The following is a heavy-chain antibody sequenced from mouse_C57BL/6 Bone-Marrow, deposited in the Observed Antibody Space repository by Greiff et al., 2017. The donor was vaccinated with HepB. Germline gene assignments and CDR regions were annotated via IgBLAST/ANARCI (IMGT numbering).Heavy chain of an antibody. Sequence: QLKQSGPELVKPGASVKLSCKASGYTFTSYDINWVKQRPGQGLEWIGWIYPRDGSTKDNEKFKGKATLTVDTSSSTAYMELHSLTSEDSAVYFCARKHYGSSRYWYFDVWGTGTTVTVSS. D-gene: IGHD1-1*01. V-gene: IGHV1-85*01. J-gene: IGHJ1*03. CDR1: GYTFTSYD. CDR3: ARKHYGSSRYWYFDV. CDR2: IYPRDGST.